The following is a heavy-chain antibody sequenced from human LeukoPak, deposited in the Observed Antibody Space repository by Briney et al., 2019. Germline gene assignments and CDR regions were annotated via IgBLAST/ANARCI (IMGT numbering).Heavy chain of an antibody. CDR2: IKQDGSEK. J-gene: IGHJ5*02. Sequence: PGGSLRLSCAASGFTFSSYAMSWVRQAPGKGLEWVANIKQDGSEKYYVDSVKGRFTISRDNAKNSLYLQMNSLRAEDTAVYYCARAWDYYDSSGYLAWGQGTLVTVSS. V-gene: IGHV3-7*01. D-gene: IGHD3-22*01. CDR3: ARAWDYYDSSGYLA. CDR1: GFTFSSYA.